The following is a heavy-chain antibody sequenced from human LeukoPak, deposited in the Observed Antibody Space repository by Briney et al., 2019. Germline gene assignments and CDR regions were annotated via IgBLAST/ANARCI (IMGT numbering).Heavy chain of an antibody. CDR3: ARDFAPLAGRYYGMDV. Sequence: GGSLRLSCAASGFTFSSYAMSWVRQAPGKGLEWVSVIYSGGSTYYADSVKGRFTISRDNSKNTLYLQMNSLRAEDTAVYYCARDFAPLAGRYYGMDVWGQGTTVTVSS. V-gene: IGHV3-53*01. CDR2: IYSGGST. D-gene: IGHD6-13*01. CDR1: GFTFSSYA. J-gene: IGHJ6*02.